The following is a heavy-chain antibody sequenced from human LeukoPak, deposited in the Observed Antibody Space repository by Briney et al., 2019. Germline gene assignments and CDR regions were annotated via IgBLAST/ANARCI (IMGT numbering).Heavy chain of an antibody. Sequence: PGGSLRLSCAASGFTFSSYGMHWVRQAPGKGLEWVAVISYDGSNKYYADSVKGRFTISRDNSKNTLYLQMNSLRAEDTAVYYCAKDPHGFGVWGQGTTATVSS. CDR3: AKDPHGFGV. CDR2: ISYDGSNK. CDR1: GFTFSSYG. V-gene: IGHV3-30*18. J-gene: IGHJ6*02. D-gene: IGHD3-10*01.